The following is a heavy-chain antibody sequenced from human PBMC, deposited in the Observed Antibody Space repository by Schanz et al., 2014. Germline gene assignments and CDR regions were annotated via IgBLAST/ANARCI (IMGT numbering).Heavy chain of an antibody. V-gene: IGHV1-18*01. CDR1: GYTFISYG. CDR2: INGYNGHT. CDR3: ARGFDVWDR. J-gene: IGHJ4*02. Sequence: QVQLVQSGAEVKKPGASVKVSCKASGYTFISYGIKWVRQAPGQGLEWMGWINGYNGHTLYAQKFQGRVTMTTDTSTSTSYMELRSLRSDDTAVYYCARGFDVWDRWGQGTLVTVSS. D-gene: IGHD3-3*01.